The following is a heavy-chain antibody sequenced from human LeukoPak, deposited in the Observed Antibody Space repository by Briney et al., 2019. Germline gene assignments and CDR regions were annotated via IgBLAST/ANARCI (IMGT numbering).Heavy chain of an antibody. D-gene: IGHD3-10*01. CDR3: ARATSGSYYLFDY. CDR2: ISSSGSTI. CDR1: GFTFSSYS. V-gene: IGHV3-48*04. Sequence: GGSLRLSCAASGFTFSSYSMNWVRQAPGKGLEWVSYISSSGSTIYYADSVKGRFTISRDNAKNSLYLQMNSLRAEDTAVYYCARATSGSYYLFDYWGQGTLVTVSS. J-gene: IGHJ4*02.